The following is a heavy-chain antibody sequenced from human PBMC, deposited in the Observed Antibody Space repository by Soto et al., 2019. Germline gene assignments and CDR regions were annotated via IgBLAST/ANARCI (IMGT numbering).Heavy chain of an antibody. CDR2: ISSSGSTI. V-gene: IGHV3-48*03. Sequence: EVQLVESGGGLVQPGGSLRLSCAASGFTFSSYDMNWVRQAPGKGLEWVSYISSSGSTIYYADSVKGRFTISRDNAKNSLYLQMNSRRAEDTAVYYCARGHYSGGGGYFDYWGQETLVTVSS. D-gene: IGHD1-26*01. CDR1: GFTFSSYD. J-gene: IGHJ4*02. CDR3: ARGHYSGGGGYFDY.